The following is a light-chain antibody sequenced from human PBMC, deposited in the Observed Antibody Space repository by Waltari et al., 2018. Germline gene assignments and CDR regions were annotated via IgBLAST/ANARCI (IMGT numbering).Light chain of an antibody. J-gene: IGLJ2*01. CDR1: SSDVGYYNR. CDR3: CSYVRSVSFV. CDR2: EGD. V-gene: IGLV2-23*03. Sequence: QSALTQPASLSGSPGQSITISCTGTSSDVGYYNRVSWYQQQPGKAPKLLIYEGDKRPSGISNRFSGSKSGNTASLTISGRQAEDEADYYCCSYVRSVSFVFGGGTKLTVL.